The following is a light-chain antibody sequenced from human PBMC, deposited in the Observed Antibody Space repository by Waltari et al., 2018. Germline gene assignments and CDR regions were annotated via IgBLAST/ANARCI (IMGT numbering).Light chain of an antibody. CDR2: HDS. Sequence: SYVLTQPPSVSVAPGQTASITCEGNNIGYKSVHWCQQKPGQAPVLVVYHDSDRPSGTPERFSGAKCGNTATQTSCRVGAGDEAYYYCQRWDRSIDHQLFGGGTKLTVL. V-gene: IGLV3-21*02. J-gene: IGLJ2*01. CDR3: QRWDRSIDHQL. CDR1: NIGYKS.